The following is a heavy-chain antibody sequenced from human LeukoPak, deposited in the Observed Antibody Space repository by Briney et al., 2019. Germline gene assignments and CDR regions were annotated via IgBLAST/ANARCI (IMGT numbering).Heavy chain of an antibody. D-gene: IGHD6-13*01. CDR2: ISAYNGNT. J-gene: IGHJ4*01. V-gene: IGHV1-18*01. CDR3: ARDTSSSSWFPLNYFDY. Sequence: ASAKVSCKASGYTFTSYGISWLRQAPGQGLEWMGWISAYNGNTNYAQKLQGRVTMTTHTSTSTAYMELRSLRSDDTAVYYCARDTSSSSWFPLNYFDYWGHGTLVTVSS. CDR1: GYTFTSYG.